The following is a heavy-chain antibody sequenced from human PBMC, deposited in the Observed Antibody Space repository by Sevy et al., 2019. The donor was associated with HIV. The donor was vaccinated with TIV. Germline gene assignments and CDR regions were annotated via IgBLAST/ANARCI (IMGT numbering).Heavy chain of an antibody. CDR3: ARDGGGGTTNSGMDV. V-gene: IGHV1-2*06. D-gene: IGHD2-15*01. J-gene: IGHJ6*02. Sequence: ASVKVSCKASGYTFTGDYLHWVRQAPGQGLEWMGRVYRNSGGTNYARKFQGRVTMTRDTSISTAYMELSRLRFDDTAVYYCARDGGGGTTNSGMDVWGQGTTVTVSS. CDR1: GYTFTGDY. CDR2: VYRNSGGT.